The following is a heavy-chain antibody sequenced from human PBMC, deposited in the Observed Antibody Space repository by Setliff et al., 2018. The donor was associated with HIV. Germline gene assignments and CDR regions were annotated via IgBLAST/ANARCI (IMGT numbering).Heavy chain of an antibody. V-gene: IGHV1-18*03. J-gene: IGHJ6*03. CDR2: ISASNGNT. CDR3: AKTTPQPHYYYYVDV. Sequence: ASVKVSCKASGYIFSTYGISWVRQAPGQGLEWMGWISASNGNTHYAQKIQGRVTLTTDTSTNTAYMELRSLRSDDVAVYYCAKTTPQPHYYYYVDVWGKGTTVTAP. D-gene: IGHD4-17*01. CDR1: GYIFSTYG.